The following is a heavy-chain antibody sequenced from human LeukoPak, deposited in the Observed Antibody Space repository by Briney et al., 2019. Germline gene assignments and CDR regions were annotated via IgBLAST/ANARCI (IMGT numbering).Heavy chain of an antibody. CDR1: GGSFSGYY. D-gene: IGHD5-18*01. J-gene: IGHJ6*03. CDR2: INHSGST. Sequence: PSETLSLTCAVYGGSFSGYYWSWIRQPPGKGLEWTGEINHSGSTNYNPSLKSRVTISVDTSKNQFSLKLSSVTAADTAVYYCARRAMEGYYYYYYMDVWGKGTTVTISS. CDR3: ARRAMEGYYYYYYMDV. V-gene: IGHV4-34*01.